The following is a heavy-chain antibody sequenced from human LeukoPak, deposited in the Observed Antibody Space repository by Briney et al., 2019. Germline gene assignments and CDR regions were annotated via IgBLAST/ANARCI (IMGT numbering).Heavy chain of an antibody. Sequence: GGSLRLSCAASGFTFSSYSMYWVRQAPGKGLEWVSSISSSSSYIYYADSVKGRFTISRDNAKNSLYLQMNSLRAEDTAVYYCARVHQGGWLQYFDYWGQGTLVTVSS. J-gene: IGHJ4*02. CDR3: ARVHQGGWLQYFDY. CDR1: GFTFSSYS. V-gene: IGHV3-21*01. D-gene: IGHD5-24*01. CDR2: ISSSSSYI.